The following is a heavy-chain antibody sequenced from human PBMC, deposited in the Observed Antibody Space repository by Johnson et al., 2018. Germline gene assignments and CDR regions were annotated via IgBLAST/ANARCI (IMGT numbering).Heavy chain of an antibody. J-gene: IGHJ3*02. CDR1: GFTFSSYA. D-gene: IGHD4-23*01. CDR2: ISYDGSNK. CDR3: ARKQTVVTPDAFDI. V-gene: IGHV3-30-3*01. Sequence: VQLVESGGGVVQPGRSLRLSCAASGFTFSSYAMHWVRQAPGKGLEWVAVISYDGSNKYYADSVKGRFTISRDNSKNTLYLQMNSLRAEDTAVYYCARKQTVVTPDAFDIWGQGTMVTVSS.